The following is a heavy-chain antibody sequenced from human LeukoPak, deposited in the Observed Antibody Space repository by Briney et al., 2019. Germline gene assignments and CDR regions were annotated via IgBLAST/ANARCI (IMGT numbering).Heavy chain of an antibody. CDR3: AGIATGNYWYFDL. CDR1: GGTFSRYA. J-gene: IGHJ2*01. D-gene: IGHD1-26*01. V-gene: IGHV1-69*13. Sequence: SVKVSCKASGGTFSRYAISWVRQAPGQGLEWMGGTIPIFGTANYAQKFQGRVTITADESTSTTYMELSSLTSEDTAVYYCAGIATGNYWYFDLWGRGTLVTVSS. CDR2: TIPIFGTA.